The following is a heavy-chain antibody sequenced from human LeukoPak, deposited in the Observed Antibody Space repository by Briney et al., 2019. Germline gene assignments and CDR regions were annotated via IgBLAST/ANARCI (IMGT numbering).Heavy chain of an antibody. CDR1: GGTFSFYA. J-gene: IGHJ6*03. V-gene: IGHV1-8*01. Sequence: GASVKVSCKASGGTFSFYAINWVRQAPGQGLEWMGWVNPNTADTVYAQNFQGRITMTRNTSIRTAYMELSSLRSEDTAVYYCARGNTYMDVWGKGTTVTVAS. CDR3: ARGNTYMDV. CDR2: VNPNTADT. D-gene: IGHD2/OR15-2a*01.